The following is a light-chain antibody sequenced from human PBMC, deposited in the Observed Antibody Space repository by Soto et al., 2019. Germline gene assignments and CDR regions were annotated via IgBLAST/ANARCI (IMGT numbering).Light chain of an antibody. CDR2: GAS. V-gene: IGKV3-15*01. CDR1: QTVSRS. CDR3: QQYIDWPPYT. Sequence: EVVLTQSPATLSVSPGERATLSCRASQTVSRSLAWYQQKPGQAPRLLIYGASTRATGIPGRFSGSGSGTDFTLTISSLQSEDFAVYYCQQYIDWPPYTFGQGTQVDIK. J-gene: IGKJ2*01.